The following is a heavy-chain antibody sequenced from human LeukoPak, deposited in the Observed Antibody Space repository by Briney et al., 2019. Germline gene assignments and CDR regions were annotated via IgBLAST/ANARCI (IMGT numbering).Heavy chain of an antibody. Sequence: GGSLRLSCAASGFTFSSYAMHWVRQAPGKGLEWVAVISYDGRNKYYADSVKGRFTISRDNSKNTLSLQMNSLRAEDTAVYYCARGLWAVAGGYFDCWGQGTLVTVSS. CDR2: ISYDGRNK. CDR3: ARGLWAVAGGYFDC. V-gene: IGHV3-30*04. D-gene: IGHD6-19*01. CDR1: GFTFSSYA. J-gene: IGHJ4*02.